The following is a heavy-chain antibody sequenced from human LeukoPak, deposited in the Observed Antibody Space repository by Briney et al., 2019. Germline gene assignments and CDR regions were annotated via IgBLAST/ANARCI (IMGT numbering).Heavy chain of an antibody. V-gene: IGHV3-23*01. CDR2: LSGSGVNT. CDR1: GFTFSDCA. Sequence: PGGSLRLSCMVSGFTFSDCAISWVRQAPGKGLEWVSALSGSGVNTYYADSVKGRFTLSRDNSKNILFLQMNSLRAEDTAVYYCARGGGQQGNDWYFDLWGRGTLVTVSS. D-gene: IGHD7-27*01. CDR3: ARGGGQQGNDWYFDL. J-gene: IGHJ2*01.